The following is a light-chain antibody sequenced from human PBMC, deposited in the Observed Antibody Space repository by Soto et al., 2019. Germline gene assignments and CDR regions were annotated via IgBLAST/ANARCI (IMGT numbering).Light chain of an antibody. CDR3: QQYNYFWA. Sequence: DIQMTQSPSTLSESVGDRVTITCRASQSISSWLAWYQQKPGKAPKLLIYDASNLESGVPSRCSGGGSGTEFSLTISSLQPDDFATYYCQQYNYFWAFGQGTKVDIK. CDR1: QSISSW. J-gene: IGKJ1*01. V-gene: IGKV1-5*01. CDR2: DAS.